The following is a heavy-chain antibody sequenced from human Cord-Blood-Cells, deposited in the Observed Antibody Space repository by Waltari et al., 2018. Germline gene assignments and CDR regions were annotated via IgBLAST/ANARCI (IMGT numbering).Heavy chain of an antibody. CDR1: GSTATELT. V-gene: IGHV1-24*01. D-gene: IGHD7-27*01. CDR2: FDPEDGET. Sequence: VQLVQSGAAVKTPGASVTLSCKVSGSTATELTMPRARQAPGKGLEWLGGFDPEDGETIYAQKFQGRVTMTEDTSTDTAYMELSSLRSEDTAVYYCATDHGLGMGNDAFDIWGQGTMVTVSS. J-gene: IGHJ3*02. CDR3: ATDHGLGMGNDAFDI.